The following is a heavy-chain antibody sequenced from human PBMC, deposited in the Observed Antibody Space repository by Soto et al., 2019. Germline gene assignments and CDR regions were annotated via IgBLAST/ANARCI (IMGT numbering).Heavy chain of an antibody. J-gene: IGHJ4*02. CDR1: GGSISTYY. V-gene: IGHV4-59*01. CDR2: VYYRGST. Sequence: PSETLSLTCSVSGGSISTYYWSWIRQPPGKGLEWIGYVYYRGSTNYNPSLKSRVTISVDTSRNQFSLRLSSVSAADTAVYYCARSRYCSGTNCVGGFDYWGQGTLVTVS. D-gene: IGHD2-2*01. CDR3: ARSRYCSGTNCVGGFDY.